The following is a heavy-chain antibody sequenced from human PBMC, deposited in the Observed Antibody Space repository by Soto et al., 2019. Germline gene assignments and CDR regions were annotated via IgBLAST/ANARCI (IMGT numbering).Heavy chain of an antibody. D-gene: IGHD3-3*01. CDR2: INPNSGGT. Sequence: ASVKVSCKASGYTFTGYYMHWVRQAPGQGLEWMGWINPNSGGTNYAQKFQGWVTMTRDTSISTAYMELSRLRSDDTAVYYCARVIFGVVIPPPTTEKYYYYMDVWGKGTTVTVSS. V-gene: IGHV1-2*04. J-gene: IGHJ6*03. CDR3: ARVIFGVVIPPPTTEKYYYYMDV. CDR1: GYTFTGYY.